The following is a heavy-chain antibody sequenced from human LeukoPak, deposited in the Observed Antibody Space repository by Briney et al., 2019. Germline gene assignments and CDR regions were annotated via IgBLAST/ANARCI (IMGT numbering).Heavy chain of an antibody. J-gene: IGHJ5*02. V-gene: IGHV4-34*01. Sequence: SETLSLTCAVDGGSFSGYYWSWIRQPPGKGLEWIGEINHSGSTNYNPSLKSRVTISVDTSKNQFSLRLSSVTAADTAVYYCASASSRRGWFDPWGQGTLVTVSS. CDR3: ASASSRRGWFDP. CDR1: GGSFSGYY. CDR2: INHSGST. D-gene: IGHD6-13*01.